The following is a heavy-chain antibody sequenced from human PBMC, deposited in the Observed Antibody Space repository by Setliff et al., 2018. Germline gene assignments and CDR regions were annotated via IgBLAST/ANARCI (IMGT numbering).Heavy chain of an antibody. CDR1: GGSISSTSYY. CDR2: IYYRGST. Sequence: PSETLSLTCTVSGGSISSTSYYWAWIRQPPGKGLEWTGSIYYRGSTFIYPSLRSRVTISADTSKNQFSLKLTSVTAADTAMYYCAGVYGENDLPDIWGQGTMVT. J-gene: IGHJ3*02. CDR3: AGVYGENDLPDI. V-gene: IGHV4-39*07. D-gene: IGHD4-17*01.